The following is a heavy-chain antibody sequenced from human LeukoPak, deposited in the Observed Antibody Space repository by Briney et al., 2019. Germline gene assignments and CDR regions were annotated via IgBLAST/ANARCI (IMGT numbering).Heavy chain of an antibody. J-gene: IGHJ4*02. V-gene: IGHV3-21*01. CDR1: GFTFSSYS. Sequence: GGSLRLSCAASGFTFSSYSMNWVRQAPGKGLEWVSSISSSSSYIYYADSVKGRFTISRDNSKNTLYLQMNSLRAEDTAVYYCAREGGYSGSYRDCYFDYWGQGTLVTVSS. D-gene: IGHD1-26*01. CDR2: ISSSSSYI. CDR3: AREGGYSGSYRDCYFDY.